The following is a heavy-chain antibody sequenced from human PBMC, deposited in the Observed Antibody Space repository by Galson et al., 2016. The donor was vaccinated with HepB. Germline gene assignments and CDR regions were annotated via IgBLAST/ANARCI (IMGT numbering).Heavy chain of an antibody. D-gene: IGHD2-2*01. CDR2: IGTSGSTI. Sequence: SLRLSCAASGFTFSYYYMSWIRQAPGKGLEWVSYIGTSGSTIYYIDSVKGRFTISRDNSKNTLYLQMNSLKTEDTAVYYCTTEVISMPFNSDYWGQGTLVTVSS. CDR1: GFTFSYYY. CDR3: TTEVISMPFNSDY. J-gene: IGHJ4*02. V-gene: IGHV3-11*01.